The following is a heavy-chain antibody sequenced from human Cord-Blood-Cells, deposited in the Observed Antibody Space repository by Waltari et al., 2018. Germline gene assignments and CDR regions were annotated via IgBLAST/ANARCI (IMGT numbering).Heavy chain of an antibody. Sequence: QVQLVQSGAEVKKPGSSVKVSCKASGGTFSSYAISWVRQAPGQGLEWMGGIIPIFGTANDAQKFQGRVTITADESTSTAYMELSSLRSEDTAVYYCARVIMVRGVIITYYFDYWGQGTLVTVSS. J-gene: IGHJ4*02. D-gene: IGHD3-10*01. V-gene: IGHV1-69*01. CDR1: GGTFSSYA. CDR3: ARVIMVRGVIITYYFDY. CDR2: IIPIFGTA.